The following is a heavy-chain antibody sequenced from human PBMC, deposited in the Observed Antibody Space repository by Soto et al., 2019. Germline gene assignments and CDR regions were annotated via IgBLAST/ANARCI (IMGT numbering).Heavy chain of an antibody. D-gene: IGHD2-2*01. V-gene: IGHV3-9*01. Sequence: EVQLVESGGGLVQPGRSLRLSCAASGFTFDDYAMHWVRQAPGKGLEWVSGISWNSGSIGYADSVKGRFTISRDNAKNSVYLQMNSLRAEDTALYYCAKDMHHCSSTSCQLGGAFDIWGQGTMVTVSS. CDR3: AKDMHHCSSTSCQLGGAFDI. J-gene: IGHJ3*02. CDR1: GFTFDDYA. CDR2: ISWNSGSI.